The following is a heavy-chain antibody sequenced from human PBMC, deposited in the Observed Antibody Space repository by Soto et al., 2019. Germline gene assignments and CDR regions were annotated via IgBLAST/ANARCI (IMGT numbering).Heavy chain of an antibody. CDR2: ISGTGRVT. CDR1: GFTFSSYA. D-gene: IGHD3-9*01. J-gene: IGHJ1*01. Sequence: EVQLLESGGGLVQPGGSLKISCAVSGFTFSSYAMSWVRQAPGKGLEWVSGISGTGRVTNYAESVKGRFTISRDNPKNTLYLEMKSLRAEDTAVYYCAKDVHYDIVTGIGYFDHWGQGTLVTVSS. V-gene: IGHV3-23*01. CDR3: AKDVHYDIVTGIGYFDH.